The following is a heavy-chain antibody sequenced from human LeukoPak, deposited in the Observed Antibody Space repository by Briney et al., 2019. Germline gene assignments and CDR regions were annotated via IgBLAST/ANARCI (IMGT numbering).Heavy chain of an antibody. V-gene: IGHV4-31*03. J-gene: IGHJ4*02. CDR3: ARGDCSGGSCYDDY. Sequence: SQTLSLTCTVSGGSISSGGYYWSWIRQHPGKGLEWIGYIYYSGSTYYNPSLKSRVTISVDTSKNQFSLKLSSVTAADTAVYHCARGDCSGGSCYDDYWGQGTLVTVSS. CDR1: GGSISSGGYY. D-gene: IGHD2-15*01. CDR2: IYYSGST.